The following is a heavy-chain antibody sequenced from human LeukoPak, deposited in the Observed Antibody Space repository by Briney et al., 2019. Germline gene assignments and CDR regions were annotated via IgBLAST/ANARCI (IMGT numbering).Heavy chain of an antibody. J-gene: IGHJ4*02. V-gene: IGHV1-2*02. CDR3: ARSSIAVAGTIGY. CDR1: GYTFTGYY. CDR2: INPNSGGT. Sequence: GASVEVSCKASGYTFTGYYMHWVRQAPGQGLEWMGWINPNSGGTNYAQKFQGRVTMTRDTSISTAYMELSRLRSDDTAVYYCARSSIAVAGTIGYWGQGTLVTVSS. D-gene: IGHD6-19*01.